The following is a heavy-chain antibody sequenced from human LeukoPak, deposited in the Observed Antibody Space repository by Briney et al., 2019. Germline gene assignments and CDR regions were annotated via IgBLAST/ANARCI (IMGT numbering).Heavy chain of an antibody. J-gene: IGHJ4*02. CDR2: IYHSGST. Sequence: GSLRLSCAASGFTFSSYAMSWVRQAPGKGLEWVGIIYHSGSTYYNPSVKSRVTISVATSKNQFSLRVTSVTAADTAVYYCARHFVRSGSYWADYWGQGTLVTVSS. CDR1: GFTFSSYA. D-gene: IGHD1-26*01. CDR3: ARHFVRSGSYWADY. V-gene: IGHV4-38-2*01.